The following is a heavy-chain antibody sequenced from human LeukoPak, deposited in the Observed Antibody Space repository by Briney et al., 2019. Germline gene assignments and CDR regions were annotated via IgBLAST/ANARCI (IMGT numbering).Heavy chain of an antibody. V-gene: IGHV1-18*01. CDR2: ISAYNGNT. CDR1: GYIFSSYA. Sequence: ASVKVSCTASGYIFSSYAISWVRQAPGQGLEWMGWISAYNGNTNYGQKVQDRVTMTTDTSTNTAYMELRGLRSDDTAVYFCAREGGTVYHHYGMDVWGQGTTVTVSS. J-gene: IGHJ6*02. CDR3: AREGGTVYHHYGMDV. D-gene: IGHD2-8*02.